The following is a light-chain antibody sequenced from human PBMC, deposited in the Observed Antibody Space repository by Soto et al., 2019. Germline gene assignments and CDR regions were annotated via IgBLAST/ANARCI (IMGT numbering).Light chain of an antibody. CDR1: SGHSSYA. CDR2: LNSDGSH. Sequence: QPVLTQSPSASASLGASAKLTCTLSSGHSSYAIAWHQQQPEKGPRYLMKLNSDGSHSKGDGIPDRFSGSSSGAERYLTISSLQSEDEADYYCQTWGTYWVFGGGTKVTVL. J-gene: IGLJ3*02. CDR3: QTWGTYWV. V-gene: IGLV4-69*01.